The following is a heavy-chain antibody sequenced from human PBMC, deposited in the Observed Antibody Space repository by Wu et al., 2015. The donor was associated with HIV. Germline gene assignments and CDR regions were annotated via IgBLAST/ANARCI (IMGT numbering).Heavy chain of an antibody. V-gene: IGHV1-2*02. J-gene: IGHJ4*02. CDR3: TRGYGYTSSWYDYFDY. CDR1: GYTFTTYY. Sequence: QVQLVQSGAEVKKPGASVKVSCKASGYTFTTYYMQWVRQAPGQGLEWMGWLNPNSGGANYAQKFQGRVTMTRDTSISTAYMELSRLKSDDTAVYYCTRGYGYTSSWYDYFDYWGQGNPGHRLL. CDR2: LNPNSGGA. D-gene: IGHD6-13*01.